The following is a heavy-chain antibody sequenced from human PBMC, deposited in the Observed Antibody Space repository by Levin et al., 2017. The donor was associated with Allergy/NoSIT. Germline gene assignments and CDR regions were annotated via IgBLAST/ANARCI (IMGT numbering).Heavy chain of an antibody. J-gene: IGHJ4*02. CDR2: ISSSSSYI. V-gene: IGHV3-21*01. D-gene: IGHD1-1*01. CDR3: ARDSSPPGNFDY. Sequence: LSLTCAASGFTFSSYSMNWVRQAPGKGLEWVSSISSSSSYIYYADSLKGRFTISRDNAKNSLYLQMNSLRAEDTAVYYCARDSSPPGNFDYWGQGTLVTVSS. CDR1: GFTFSSYS.